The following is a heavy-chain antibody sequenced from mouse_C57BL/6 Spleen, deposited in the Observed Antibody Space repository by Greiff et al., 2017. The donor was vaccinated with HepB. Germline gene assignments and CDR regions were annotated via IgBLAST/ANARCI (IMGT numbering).Heavy chain of an antibody. V-gene: IGHV1-80*01. CDR3: AVIYPFAY. CDR1: GYAFSSYW. D-gene: IGHD2-1*01. Sequence: VQLQQSGAELVKPGASVKISCKASGYAFSSYWMNWVKQRPGKGLEWIGQIYPGDGDTNYNRKFKGKATLTADKSSSTAYMQLSSLASEDSAVYFCAVIYPFAYWGQGTLVTVSA. CDR2: IYPGDGDT. J-gene: IGHJ3*01.